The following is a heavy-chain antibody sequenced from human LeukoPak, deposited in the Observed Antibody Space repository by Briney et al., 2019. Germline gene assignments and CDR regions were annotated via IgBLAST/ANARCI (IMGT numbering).Heavy chain of an antibody. CDR1: GFTFSDYY. D-gene: IGHD3-22*01. CDR3: AREANYYDSSGYNPADY. V-gene: IGHV3-11*01. Sequence: GGSLRLSCAASGFTFSDYYMSWIRQAPGKGVEWVSYISSSGSTIYYADSVKGRFTISRDNAKNSLYLQMNSLRAEDTAVYYCAREANYYDSSGYNPADYWGQGTLVTVSS. CDR2: ISSSGSTI. J-gene: IGHJ4*02.